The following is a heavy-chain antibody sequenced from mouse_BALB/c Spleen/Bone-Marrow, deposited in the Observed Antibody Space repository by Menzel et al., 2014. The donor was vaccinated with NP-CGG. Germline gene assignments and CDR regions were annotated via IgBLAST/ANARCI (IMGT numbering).Heavy chain of an antibody. V-gene: IGHV5-9-3*01. D-gene: IGHD2-12*01. CDR1: GFTFSSYA. CDR3: ARLRTTGAMDY. CDR2: ISSGGSYT. J-gene: IGHJ4*01. Sequence: EVQGVESGGGLVKPGGSLKLSCAASGFTFSSYAMSWVRQTPEKRLEWVATISSGGSYTYYPDSVKGRFTVSRDNAKNTLYLQMSSLRSEDTAMYYCARLRTTGAMDYWGQGTSVTVSS.